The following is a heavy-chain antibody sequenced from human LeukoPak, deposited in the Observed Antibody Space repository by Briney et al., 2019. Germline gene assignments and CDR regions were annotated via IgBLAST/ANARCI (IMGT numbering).Heavy chain of an antibody. V-gene: IGHV3-7*01. CDR3: ARQSVGTGYRPSDY. D-gene: IGHD3-16*02. J-gene: IGHJ4*02. CDR1: GFTFSNHW. Sequence: PGGSLRLSCIGSGFTFSNHWMTWVRQAPGKGLEWVANIKEDGSEKRYLDSVRGRFIISRDNAKNSLYLQMNSLGVEDTAVYYCARQSVGTGYRPSDYWGQGTLVTVSS. CDR2: IKEDGSEK.